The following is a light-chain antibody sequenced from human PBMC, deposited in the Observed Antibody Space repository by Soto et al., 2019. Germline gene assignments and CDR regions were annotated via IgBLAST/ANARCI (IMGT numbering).Light chain of an antibody. CDR2: ASS. Sequence: DIQMPQSPSSLSASVGDRVTITCRASQRISNYLNWYQHKPGKAPRLLIYASSSLHSGVPSRFSVRGYGTDFTLTISSLQPEDFANDYCQQSYSTLDYTFGQGTTVESK. CDR1: QRISNY. V-gene: IGKV1-39*01. J-gene: IGKJ2*01. CDR3: QQSYSTLDYT.